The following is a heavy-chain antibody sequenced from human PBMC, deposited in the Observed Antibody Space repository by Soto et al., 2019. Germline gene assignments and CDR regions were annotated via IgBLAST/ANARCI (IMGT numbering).Heavy chain of an antibody. CDR2: IYSGGGT. CDR3: ATRMTTAPY. Sequence: EVRLVQSGGGLVQPGGSLRLSCAASLFIVSDNYMSWVRQAPGKGLEWVSLIYSGGGTDYAESVKGRFTLSRDNSKNTLYLQMNSLKAEDTGIYYCATRMTTAPYWGQGTVVTVPS. J-gene: IGHJ4*02. D-gene: IGHD4-17*01. CDR1: LFIVSDNY. V-gene: IGHV3-66*01.